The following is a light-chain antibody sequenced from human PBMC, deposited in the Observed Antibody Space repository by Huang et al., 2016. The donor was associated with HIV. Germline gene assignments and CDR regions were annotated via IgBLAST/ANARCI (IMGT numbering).Light chain of an antibody. CDR1: QSVSSN. CDR3: QQYNNWPPGT. J-gene: IGKJ1*01. V-gene: IGKV3-15*01. Sequence: EIVMTQSPATLSVSPGERATLSCRASQSVSSNLAWYQEKPGQAPRLLIYGASTRATGIPVKFSGSGSGTEFTLTINSLQSEDFAIYYCQQYNNWPPGTFGQGTKVEIK. CDR2: GAS.